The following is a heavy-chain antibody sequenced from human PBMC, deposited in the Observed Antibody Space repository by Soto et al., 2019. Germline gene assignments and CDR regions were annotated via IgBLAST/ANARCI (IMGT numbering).Heavy chain of an antibody. CDR2: ISYDGSNK. CDR3: AKDGGGSSGVGSDY. CDR1: GFTFSSYG. Sequence: GGSLRLSCAASGFTFSSYGMHWVRQAPGKGLEWVAVISYDGSNKYYADSVKGRFTISRDNSKNTLYLQMNSLRAEDTAVYYCAKDGGGSSGVGSDYWGQGTLVTVSS. V-gene: IGHV3-30*18. J-gene: IGHJ4*02. D-gene: IGHD3-16*01.